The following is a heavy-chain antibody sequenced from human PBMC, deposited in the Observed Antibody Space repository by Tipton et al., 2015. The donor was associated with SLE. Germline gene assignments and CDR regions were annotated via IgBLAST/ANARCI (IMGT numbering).Heavy chain of an antibody. Sequence: TLSLTCAVYGGIFGGYYWRWIRQPPGQGREWIGEIYQSGSTNYNPSLKSRLIMSVDASKNQFSLRLSSVTAADAAIYYCARAVGTAAWLRDYWGQGTLVTVSP. V-gene: IGHV4-34*01. CDR3: ARAVGTAAWLRDY. J-gene: IGHJ4*02. CDR2: IYQSGST. D-gene: IGHD6-13*01. CDR1: GGIFGGYY.